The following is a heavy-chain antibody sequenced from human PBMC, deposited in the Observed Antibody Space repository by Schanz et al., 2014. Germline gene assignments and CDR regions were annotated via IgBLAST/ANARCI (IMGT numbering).Heavy chain of an antibody. V-gene: IGHV1-46*01. CDR3: ASALTTCGGMDV. D-gene: IGHD4-4*01. CDR1: EYTFTRHY. Sequence: QVQWVQSGADVKKPGTAVKVSCKASEYTFTRHYMHWVRQAPGQGLEWMGIIHSTGGTTSHAQKFQGRVTMTRDASTSTVYMELSSLRSEDTAVYYCASALTTCGGMDVWGQGTTVTVSS. J-gene: IGHJ6*02. CDR2: IHSTGGTT.